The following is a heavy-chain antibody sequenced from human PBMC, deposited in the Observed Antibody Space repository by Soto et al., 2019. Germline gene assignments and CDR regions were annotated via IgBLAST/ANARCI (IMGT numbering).Heavy chain of an antibody. CDR3: AKDQGKYGIFGVVIYYFDY. D-gene: IGHD3-3*01. Sequence: GGSLRLSCAASGFTFSSYAMSWVRQAPGKGLEWVSAISGSGGSTYYADSGKGRFTISRDNSKNTLYLQMNSLRAEDTAVYYCAKDQGKYGIFGVVIYYFDYWGQGTLVTVSS. J-gene: IGHJ4*02. V-gene: IGHV3-23*01. CDR1: GFTFSSYA. CDR2: ISGSGGST.